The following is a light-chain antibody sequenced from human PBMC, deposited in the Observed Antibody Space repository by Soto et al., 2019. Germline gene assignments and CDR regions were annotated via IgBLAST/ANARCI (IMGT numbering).Light chain of an antibody. J-gene: IGKJ1*01. Sequence: EIVLTQSPGTLSLSPGERATLSCRASQSVSSSYLAWYQQKPGQAPRLLIYGASSRATGIPDRYSGSGSETDFTITISKLEHEDFAVYYCQQYGRSSWTFGQGTKVEIK. CDR2: GAS. CDR1: QSVSSSY. V-gene: IGKV3-20*01. CDR3: QQYGRSSWT.